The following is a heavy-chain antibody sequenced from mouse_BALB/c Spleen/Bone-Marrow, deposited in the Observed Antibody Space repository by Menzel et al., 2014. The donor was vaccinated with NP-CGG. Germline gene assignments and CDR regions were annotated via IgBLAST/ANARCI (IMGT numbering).Heavy chain of an antibody. D-gene: IGHD2-4*01. CDR3: ATMITDWYFDV. CDR2: IDPANGNT. V-gene: IGHV14-3*02. J-gene: IGHJ1*01. Sequence: EVQLQQSGAELAKPGASVKLSCTASGFNIKDTYMHWVKQRPEQGLEWIGRIDPANGNTKYDPNFQGKATITADTSSNTAYLQLSSLTSEDTAVYYCATMITDWYFDVWGAGTTVTVSS. CDR1: GFNIKDTY.